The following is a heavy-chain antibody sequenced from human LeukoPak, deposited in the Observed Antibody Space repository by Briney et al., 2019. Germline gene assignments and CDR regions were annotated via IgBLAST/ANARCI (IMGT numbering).Heavy chain of an antibody. Sequence: GGSLRLSCAASGFTLSSYGMHWVRQAPGKGLEWVAVIWYDGSNKYYADSVKGRFTISRDNSKNTLYLQMNSLRAEDTAVYYCARGDYYDFWSGYYDYYYYGMDVWGQGTTVTVSS. J-gene: IGHJ6*02. D-gene: IGHD3-3*01. CDR2: IWYDGSNK. CDR1: GFTLSSYG. V-gene: IGHV3-33*01. CDR3: ARGDYYDFWSGYYDYYYYGMDV.